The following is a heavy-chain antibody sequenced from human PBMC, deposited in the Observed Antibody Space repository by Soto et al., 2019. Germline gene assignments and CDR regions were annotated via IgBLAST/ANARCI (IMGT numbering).Heavy chain of an antibody. CDR1: GGSISSSSYY. CDR2: IYYSGST. V-gene: IGHV4-39*01. Sequence: QLQLQESGPGLVKPSETLSLTCTVSGGSISSSSYYWGWIRQPPGKGLEWIGSIYYSGSTYYNPSLKSRVTISVDTSKNQFSLKLSSVTAADTAVYYCARRGQWLVRTDAFDIWGQGTMVTVSS. J-gene: IGHJ3*02. CDR3: ARRGQWLVRTDAFDI. D-gene: IGHD6-19*01.